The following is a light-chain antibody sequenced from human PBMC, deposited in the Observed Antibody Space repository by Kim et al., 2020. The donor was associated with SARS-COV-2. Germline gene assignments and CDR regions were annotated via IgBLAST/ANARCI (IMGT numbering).Light chain of an antibody. CDR1: SSDIGGYNF. Sequence: GQSVTISCTGNSSDIGGYNFVAWYQQHPGKAPKVMIYEVNKRPSGVPDRFSGSKSGNTASLTVSGLQAEDEADYYCSSYAGRQNLVFGGGTQLTVL. V-gene: IGLV2-8*01. J-gene: IGLJ2*01. CDR2: EVN. CDR3: SSYAGRQNLV.